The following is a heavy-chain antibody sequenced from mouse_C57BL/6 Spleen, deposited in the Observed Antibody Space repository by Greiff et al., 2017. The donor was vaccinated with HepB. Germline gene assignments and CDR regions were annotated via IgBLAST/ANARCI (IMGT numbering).Heavy chain of an antibody. J-gene: IGHJ4*01. V-gene: IGHV1-81*01. CDR2: IYPRSGNT. CDR3: ARSDGYQYYAMDY. Sequence: VQLQQSGAELARPGASVKLSCKASGYTFTSYGISWVKQRTGQGLEWIGEIYPRSGNTYYNEKFKGKATLTADKSSSTAYMELRSLTSDDSAVYFCARSDGYQYYAMDYWGQGTSVTVSS. D-gene: IGHD2-3*01. CDR1: GYTFTSYG.